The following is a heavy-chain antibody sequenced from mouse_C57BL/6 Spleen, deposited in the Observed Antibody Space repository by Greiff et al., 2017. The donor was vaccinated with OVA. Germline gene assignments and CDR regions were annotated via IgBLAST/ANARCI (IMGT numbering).Heavy chain of an antibody. J-gene: IGHJ4*01. CDR1: GFTFSDYG. Sequence: EVKVVESGGGLVKPGGSLKLSCAASGFTFSDYGMHWVRQAPEKGLEWVAYISSGSSTIYYADTVKGRFTISRDNAKNTLFLQMTSLRSEDTAMYYCAVATDYAMDYWGQGTSVTVSS. CDR2: ISSGSSTI. D-gene: IGHD1-1*01. V-gene: IGHV5-17*01. CDR3: AVATDYAMDY.